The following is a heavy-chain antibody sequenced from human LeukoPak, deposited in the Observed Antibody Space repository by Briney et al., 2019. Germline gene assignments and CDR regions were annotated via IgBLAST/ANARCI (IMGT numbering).Heavy chain of an antibody. CDR2: IYYSGST. Sequence: MPSETLSLTCTVSGGSISSYYWSWIRQPPGKGLEWIGYIYYSGSTKYNPSLKSRVTISVDTSKNQFSLKLSSVTAADTAVYYCARGRGYCSGGSCSPFDPWGQGTLVTVSS. V-gene: IGHV4-59*01. D-gene: IGHD2-15*01. CDR3: ARGRGYCSGGSCSPFDP. CDR1: GGSISSYY. J-gene: IGHJ5*02.